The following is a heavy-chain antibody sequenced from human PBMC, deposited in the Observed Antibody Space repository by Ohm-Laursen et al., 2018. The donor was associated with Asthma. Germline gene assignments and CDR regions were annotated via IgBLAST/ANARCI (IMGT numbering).Heavy chain of an antibody. CDR3: ARDRGGMDV. CDR1: GGSISSAGHY. V-gene: IGHV4-31*02. J-gene: IGHJ6*02. Sequence: PSETLSLTCSVSGGSISSAGHYWSWIRQHPGRGLEWIGYIYYSGSTYYNPSLKSRVSMSVDTSKNQFSLKLSSVTAADTAVYYCARDRGGMDVWGQGTTVTVSS. CDR2: IYYSGST. D-gene: IGHD3-10*01.